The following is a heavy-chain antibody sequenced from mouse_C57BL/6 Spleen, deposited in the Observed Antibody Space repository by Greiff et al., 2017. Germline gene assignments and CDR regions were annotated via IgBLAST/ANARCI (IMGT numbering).Heavy chain of an antibody. V-gene: IGHV14-4*01. J-gene: IGHJ1*03. Sequence: VQLQQSGAELVRPGASVKLSCTASGFNFKDAYMHWVKQRPEQGLEWIGWIDPENGGTEYASKFQGKATITADTSSNTAYLQLSSLTSEDTTVYYCTRYYGSSSYWYFDVWGTGTTVTVSS. CDR2: IDPENGGT. D-gene: IGHD1-1*01. CDR1: GFNFKDAY. CDR3: TRYYGSSSYWYFDV.